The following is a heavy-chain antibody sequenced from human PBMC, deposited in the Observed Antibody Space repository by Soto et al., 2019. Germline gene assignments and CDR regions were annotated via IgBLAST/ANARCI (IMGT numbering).Heavy chain of an antibody. V-gene: IGHV3-53*04. Sequence: PGRSLRLSCAASGFTVSSNYMSWVRQAPGKGLEWVSVIYSGGSTYYADSVKGRFTISRHNSKNTLYLQMNSLRAEDTAVYYCARGGVASSVTPNYYMYVWSQGTKVTVS. CDR1: GFTVSSNY. J-gene: IGHJ6*03. CDR3: ARGGVASSVTPNYYMYV. D-gene: IGHD3-10*01. CDR2: IYSGGST.